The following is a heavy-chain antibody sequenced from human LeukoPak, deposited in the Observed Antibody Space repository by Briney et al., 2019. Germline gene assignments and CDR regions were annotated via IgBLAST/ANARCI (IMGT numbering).Heavy chain of an antibody. CDR1: GFTFSNYW. CDR3: AREGRTAVAGIPFDY. D-gene: IGHD6-19*01. J-gene: IGHJ4*02. V-gene: IGHV3-74*01. CDR2: INSDGINT. Sequence: GGSLRLSCAASGFTFSNYWMHWVRQAPGKGLVWVSRINSDGINTSYADSVKGRFTISRDNAKNSLYLQMNSLRAEDTAVYYCAREGRTAVAGIPFDYWGQGTLVTVSS.